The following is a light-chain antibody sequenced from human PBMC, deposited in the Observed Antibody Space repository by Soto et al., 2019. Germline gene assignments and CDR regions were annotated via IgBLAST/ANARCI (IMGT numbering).Light chain of an antibody. CDR2: KAS. CDR3: QYYDSYSWT. CDR1: QSISDW. V-gene: IGKV1-5*03. J-gene: IGKJ1*01. Sequence: DIQMTQSPSTLSASVGDRVTITCRASQSISDWLAWYQQKPGKAPKFLIYKASNLESGVTSRSSGSGSGTEFTLTISSVQPTDFASYACQYYDSYSWTVGQGTKVEIK.